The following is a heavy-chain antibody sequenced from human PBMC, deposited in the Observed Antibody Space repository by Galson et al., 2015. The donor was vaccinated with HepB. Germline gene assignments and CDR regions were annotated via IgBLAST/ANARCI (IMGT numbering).Heavy chain of an antibody. CDR3: ARRPPGGGHTYFDY. CDR2: IYYSGST. V-gene: IGHV4-30-4*07. CDR1: GGSISSGGYS. Sequence: TLSLTCAVSGGSISSGGYSWGWIRQPPGKGLECIGYIYYSGSTYYNPSLKPRVTISVDTSNNQFSLKLSSVTAADTAMYYCARRPPGGGHTYFDYWGQGTLVTVSS. D-gene: IGHD3-16*01. J-gene: IGHJ4*02.